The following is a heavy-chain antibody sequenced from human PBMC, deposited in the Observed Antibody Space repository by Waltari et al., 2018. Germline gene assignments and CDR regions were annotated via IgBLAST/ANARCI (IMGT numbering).Heavy chain of an antibody. J-gene: IGHJ4*02. Sequence: QVQLQQWGAGLLKPSDSPSLPSGVPTEFFSGYPGIWIRQPPARGLEWIGEVSDIGGTTYNPSLNSRVTLYVDASEEKCSLKRCSVTAADTAVYYCARAFDSGYDSYYFDSWGQGTLVTVSS. CDR1: TEFFSGYP. CDR2: VSDIGGT. V-gene: IGHV4-34*01. CDR3: ARAFDSGYDSYYFDS. D-gene: IGHD5-12*01.